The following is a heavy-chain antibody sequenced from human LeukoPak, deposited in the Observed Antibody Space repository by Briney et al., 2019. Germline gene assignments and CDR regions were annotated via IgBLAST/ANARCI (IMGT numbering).Heavy chain of an antibody. CDR3: AKVTYGSGTYGAFDS. CDR1: GFTFSSHG. J-gene: IGHJ4*02. Sequence: QPGGSLRLSCAASGFTFSSHGMSWVRQAPGKGLEWVSTISGSGDYTYYADSVKGRFTISRDNSKNTLYLQMNSLRAEDTAVYYCAKVTYGSGTYGAFDSWGQGTLVTVSS. V-gene: IGHV3-23*01. D-gene: IGHD3-10*01. CDR2: ISGSGDYT.